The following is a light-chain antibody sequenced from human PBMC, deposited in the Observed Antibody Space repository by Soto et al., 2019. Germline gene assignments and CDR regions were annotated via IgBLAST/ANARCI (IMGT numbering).Light chain of an antibody. CDR1: SSDVDGYNY. V-gene: IGLV2-14*03. CDR2: DVS. CDR3: SSYTTSNTRQIV. J-gene: IGLJ1*01. Sequence: QSVLTQPASVSGSPGQSITISCTGTSSDVDGYNYVSWYQHHPGKAPKLMIFDVSNRPSGVSNRFSGSKSGNTASLTISGFQPEDEADYYCSSYTTSNTRQIVFGTGTKVTVL.